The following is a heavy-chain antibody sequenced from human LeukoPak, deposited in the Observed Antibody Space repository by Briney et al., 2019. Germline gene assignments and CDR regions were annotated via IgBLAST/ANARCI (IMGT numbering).Heavy chain of an antibody. J-gene: IGHJ3*02. CDR2: IYYSGST. D-gene: IGHD3-22*01. CDR3: AILRRGYYYDSSGSIGDAFDI. Sequence: SETLSLTCTVSGGSISSSSYYWGWIRQPPGRGLEWIGSIYYSGSTYYNPSLKSRVTISVDTSKNQFSLKLSSVTAADTAVYYCAILRRGYYYDSSGSIGDAFDIWGQGTMVTVSS. V-gene: IGHV4-39*07. CDR1: GGSISSSSYY.